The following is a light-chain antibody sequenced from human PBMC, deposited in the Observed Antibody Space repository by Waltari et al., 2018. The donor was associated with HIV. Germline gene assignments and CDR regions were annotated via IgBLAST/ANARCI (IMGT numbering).Light chain of an antibody. Sequence: DIQMSKVPSSLSASVGDRVTITCRASRDVRNDLAWYQQKAGEAPKLLIYAASTLRSGVPSRFRGSGSGTDFTLTIDGLQPEDVASYYCQNYDSAPVAFGQGTRLGI. V-gene: IGKV1-27*01. CDR2: AAS. CDR1: RDVRND. CDR3: QNYDSAPVA. J-gene: IGKJ5*01.